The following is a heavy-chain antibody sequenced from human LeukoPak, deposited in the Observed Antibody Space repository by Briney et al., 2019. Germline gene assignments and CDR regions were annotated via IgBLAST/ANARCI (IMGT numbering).Heavy chain of an antibody. CDR2: INPNSGGT. Sequence: ASVKVSCKSSGYTFTGYYMNWVRLAPGQGLEWMGWINPNSGGTNYAQKFQGRVTMTRDTSISTAYMELSRLRSDDTAVYYCAREDDYGDYQGEWGQGTLVTVSS. V-gene: IGHV1-2*02. CDR3: AREDDYGDYQGE. J-gene: IGHJ4*02. CDR1: GYTFTGYY. D-gene: IGHD4-17*01.